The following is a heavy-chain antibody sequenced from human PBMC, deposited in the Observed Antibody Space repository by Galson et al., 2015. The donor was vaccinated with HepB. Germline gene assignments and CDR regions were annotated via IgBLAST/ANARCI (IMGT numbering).Heavy chain of an antibody. Sequence: QSGAEVKKPGESLRISCKGSGYSFTSYWISWVRQMPGKGLEWMGRIDPSDSYTNYSPSFQGHVTISADKSISTAYLQWSSLKASDTAMYYCARHAADSSGWWGRRYYFDYWGQGTLVTVSS. CDR1: GYSFTSYW. CDR2: IDPSDSYT. D-gene: IGHD6-19*01. J-gene: IGHJ4*02. CDR3: ARHAADSSGWWGRRYYFDY. V-gene: IGHV5-10-1*01.